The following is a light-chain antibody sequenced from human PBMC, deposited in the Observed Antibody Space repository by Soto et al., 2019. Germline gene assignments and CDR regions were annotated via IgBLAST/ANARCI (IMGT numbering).Light chain of an antibody. Sequence: EVVMTQSPATLSVSPGERVTFSCRASQSVTTNLAWYQHKPGQSPRLLISGASTGASGIPPRFSGSGSGTEFTLTIDRLQSADFAVYYCQQHDRWPVTFGGGTKVEIK. J-gene: IGKJ4*01. CDR1: QSVTTN. CDR2: GAS. CDR3: QQHDRWPVT. V-gene: IGKV3-15*01.